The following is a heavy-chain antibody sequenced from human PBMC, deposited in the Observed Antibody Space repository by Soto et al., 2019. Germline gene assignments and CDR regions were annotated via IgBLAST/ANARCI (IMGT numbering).Heavy chain of an antibody. D-gene: IGHD7-27*01. J-gene: IGHJ5*01. CDR3: TGGPPNWGFDS. CDR2: MSPKTANT. Sequence: GASVKVSCKASGYTFTSYYINSVRQTAGQGIEWMGWMSPKTANTGYAQKFQDRVTMTRSTSISTAYMELSSLTSEDTAVYYCTGGPPNWGFDSWGQGTPVTVSS. CDR1: GYTFTSYY. V-gene: IGHV1-8*01.